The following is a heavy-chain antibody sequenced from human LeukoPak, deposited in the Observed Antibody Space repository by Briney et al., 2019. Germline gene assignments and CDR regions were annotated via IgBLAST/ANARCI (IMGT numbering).Heavy chain of an antibody. Sequence: GASVKVSCKASGYTFTSYGISWVRQAPGQGLEWMAWISAYNGNTNYAQKLHGRVTLTTDTSPSTAYMGLRSLRCDDAAVYYCARSSGSYYHHAFDIWGQGTMVTVSS. CDR2: ISAYNGNT. J-gene: IGHJ3*02. CDR3: ARSSGSYYHHAFDI. V-gene: IGHV1-18*01. D-gene: IGHD1-26*01. CDR1: GYTFTSYG.